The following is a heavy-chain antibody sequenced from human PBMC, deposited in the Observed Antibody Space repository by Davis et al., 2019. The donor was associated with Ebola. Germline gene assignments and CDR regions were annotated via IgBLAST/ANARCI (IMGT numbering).Heavy chain of an antibody. V-gene: IGHV1-69*13. J-gene: IGHJ4*02. D-gene: IGHD1-14*01. CDR3: ARGDSDHDRRYYFEY. Sequence: SVKVSCKASGGTFNNFAISWVRQAPGQGLEWMGGIIPVFDTPNHAQKYQGRVTITADESTSTVYMELSSLTSEDTAVYYCARGDSDHDRRYYFEYWGQGTLVTVSS. CDR1: GGTFNNFA. CDR2: IIPVFDTP.